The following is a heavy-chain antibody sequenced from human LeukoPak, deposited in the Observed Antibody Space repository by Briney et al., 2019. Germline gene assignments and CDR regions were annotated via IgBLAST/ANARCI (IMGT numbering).Heavy chain of an antibody. V-gene: IGHV3-23*01. CDR3: AKVYYDSSGYNDY. CDR1: GFAFSSYA. CDR2: ISGSGGST. Sequence: QPGGSLRLSCAASGFAFSSYAMSWVRQAPGKGLEWVSAISGSGGSTYYADSVKGRFTISRDNSKNTLYLQMNSLRAEDTAVYYCAKVYYDSSGYNDYWGQGTLVTVSS. J-gene: IGHJ4*02. D-gene: IGHD3-22*01.